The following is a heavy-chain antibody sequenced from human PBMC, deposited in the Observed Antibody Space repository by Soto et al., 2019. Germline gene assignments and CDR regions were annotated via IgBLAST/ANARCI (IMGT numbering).Heavy chain of an antibody. CDR3: ARSTPYYYDSSGYLDY. CDR1: GGTFSSYT. J-gene: IGHJ4*02. Sequence: SVKVSCKASGGTFSSYTISWVRQAPGQGLEWMGRIIPILGIANYAQKFQGRVTITADKSTSTAYMELRSLRSDDTAVYYCARSTPYYYDSSGYLDYWGQGTLVTVSS. D-gene: IGHD3-22*01. CDR2: IIPILGIA. V-gene: IGHV1-69*02.